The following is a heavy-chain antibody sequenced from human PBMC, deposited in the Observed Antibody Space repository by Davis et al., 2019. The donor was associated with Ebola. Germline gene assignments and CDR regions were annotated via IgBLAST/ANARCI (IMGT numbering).Heavy chain of an antibody. CDR1: GGSFSGYY. CDR2: INHSGST. D-gene: IGHD1-26*01. CDR3: ARVGAITTVDY. V-gene: IGHV4-34*01. Sequence: SETLSLTCAVYGGSFSGYYWSWIRQPPGKGLEWIGEINHSGSTYYNPSLKSRVTISVDTSKNQFSLKLSSVTAADTAVYYCARVGAITTVDYWGQGTLVTVSS. J-gene: IGHJ4*02.